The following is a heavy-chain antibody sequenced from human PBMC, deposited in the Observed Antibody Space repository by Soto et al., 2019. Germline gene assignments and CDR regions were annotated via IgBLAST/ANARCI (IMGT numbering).Heavy chain of an antibody. CDR1: GFTFNTYS. D-gene: IGHD5-12*01. J-gene: IGHJ4*02. V-gene: IGHV3-21*01. Sequence: GGSLRLSCAASGFTFNTYSMNWVRQAPGKGLEWVSSISSRSSYIYYADSVKGRFTISRDNAKNSLYLQMNSLRAEDTAVYYCASVAGSGYGQIDYWGQGTLVTVSS. CDR2: ISSRSSYI. CDR3: ASVAGSGYGQIDY.